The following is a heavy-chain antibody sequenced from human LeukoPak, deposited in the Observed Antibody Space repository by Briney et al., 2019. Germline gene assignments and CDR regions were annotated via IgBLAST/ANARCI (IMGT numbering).Heavy chain of an antibody. Sequence: PGGSLRLSCAASGFTFSSYAMSWVRQAPGKGLEWVSAISGSGGSTYYADSVKGRFTISRDNSKNTLYLQMNSLRPEDTAFYYCARGIRSDGFSVFDLWGRGTLVTVSS. CDR3: ARGIRSDGFSVFDL. J-gene: IGHJ2*01. CDR2: ISGSGGST. D-gene: IGHD3-3*02. CDR1: GFTFSSYA. V-gene: IGHV3-23*01.